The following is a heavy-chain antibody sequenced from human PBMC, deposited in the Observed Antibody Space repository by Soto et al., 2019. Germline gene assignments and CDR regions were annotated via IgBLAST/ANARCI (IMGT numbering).Heavy chain of an antibody. V-gene: IGHV4-31*03. CDR2: IYYSGST. Sequence: QVQLQESGPGLVKPSQTLSLTCTVSGGSISSGGYYWSWIRQHPGKGLEWIGYIYYSGSTDYNPSIQSRVTMSVDSSKSQFALKLSAVTAADTAVHYCAREGYYDISGPNAFDIWGQGTMVTVSS. J-gene: IGHJ3*02. CDR3: AREGYYDISGPNAFDI. D-gene: IGHD3-22*01. CDR1: GGSISSGGYY.